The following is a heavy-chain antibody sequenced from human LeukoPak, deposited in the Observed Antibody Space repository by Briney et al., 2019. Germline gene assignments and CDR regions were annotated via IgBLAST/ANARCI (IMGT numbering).Heavy chain of an antibody. CDR2: IYTSGST. V-gene: IGHV4-4*07. D-gene: IGHD5-18*01. Sequence: SETLSLTCTVPGGSISSYYWSWIRQPAGKGLEWIGRIYTSGSTNYNPSLKSRVTMSVDTSKNQFSLKLSSVTAADTAVYYCARSGYSYGSALAVWYYMDVWGKGTTVTISS. J-gene: IGHJ6*03. CDR3: ARSGYSYGSALAVWYYMDV. CDR1: GGSISSYY.